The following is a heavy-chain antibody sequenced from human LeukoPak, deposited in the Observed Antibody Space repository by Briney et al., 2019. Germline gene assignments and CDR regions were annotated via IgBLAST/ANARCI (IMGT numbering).Heavy chain of an antibody. J-gene: IGHJ4*02. CDR1: GYTFTSYY. Sequence: ASVKVSCKASGYTFTSYYMHWVRQATGQGLEWMGIINPSGGSTSYAQKFQGRVTMTRDTSTSTVYMELSSLRSEDTAVYYCARGNRLVVTAPSPFDYWGQGTLVTVSS. D-gene: IGHD2-21*02. CDR3: ARGNRLVVTAPSPFDY. V-gene: IGHV1-46*01. CDR2: INPSGGST.